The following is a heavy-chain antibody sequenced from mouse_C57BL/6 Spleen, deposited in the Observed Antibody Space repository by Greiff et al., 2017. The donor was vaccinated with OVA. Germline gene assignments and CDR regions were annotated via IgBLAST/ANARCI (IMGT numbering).Heavy chain of an antibody. CDR3: ARDPGYGTFDY. CDR1: GFSLSTSGMG. D-gene: IGHD1-1*01. Sequence: QVTLKESGPGILQSSQTLSLTCSFSGFSLSTSGMGVSWIRQPSGKGLEWLAHIYWDDDKRYNPSLKSRLPISKAPSRNQVFLKITSVDTADTATDDCARDPGYGTFDYWGQGTTLTVSS. V-gene: IGHV8-12*01. J-gene: IGHJ2*01. CDR2: IYWDDDK.